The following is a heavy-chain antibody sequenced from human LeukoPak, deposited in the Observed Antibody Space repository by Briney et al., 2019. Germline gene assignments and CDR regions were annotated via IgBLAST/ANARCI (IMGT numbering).Heavy chain of an antibody. CDR2: ISTDGNDK. D-gene: IGHD3-10*01. CDR3: AKDKSVSADYYFDY. Sequence: GGSLRLSCAASGFTFSGHAMHWVRQAPGKGLEWLTVISTDGNDKHYADSVKGRFTVSRDNSKNTLFLQMNNLRTEGTAVYYCAKDKSVSADYYFDYWGQGTLVTVSS. J-gene: IGHJ4*02. CDR1: GFTFSGHA. V-gene: IGHV3-30*04.